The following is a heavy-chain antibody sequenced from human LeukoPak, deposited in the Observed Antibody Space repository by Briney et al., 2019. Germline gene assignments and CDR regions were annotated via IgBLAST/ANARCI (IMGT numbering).Heavy chain of an antibody. CDR2: ISAYNGNT. J-gene: IGHJ6*02. CDR3: ASPSRLATFYYYYGMDV. V-gene: IGHV1-18*01. CDR1: GYTFTSYG. Sequence: GASVKVSCKASGYTFTSYGISWVRQAPGQGLEWMGWISAYNGNTNYAQKLQGRVTMTTDTSTSTAYMELRSLRSDDTAVYYCASPSRLATFYYYYGMDVWGQGTTVTVSS. D-gene: IGHD6-19*01.